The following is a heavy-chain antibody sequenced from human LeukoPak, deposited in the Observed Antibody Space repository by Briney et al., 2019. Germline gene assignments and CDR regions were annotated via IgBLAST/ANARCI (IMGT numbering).Heavy chain of an antibody. CDR3: ARDFGRYSGYDFDF. J-gene: IGHJ4*02. Sequence: ASVKVSCKSSGYTFTGYFMHWMRQAPGQGLEWMAWINPNSGATNYAPKFQGRVTLPRDTSITTAYMELSRRRSDDTAVYYCARDFGRYSGYDFDFWGQGTLATVSS. CDR2: INPNSGAT. CDR1: GYTFTGYF. V-gene: IGHV1-2*02. D-gene: IGHD5-12*01.